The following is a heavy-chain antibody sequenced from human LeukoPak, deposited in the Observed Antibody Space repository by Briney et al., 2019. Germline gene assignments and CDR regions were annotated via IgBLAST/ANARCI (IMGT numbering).Heavy chain of an antibody. J-gene: IGHJ4*02. CDR2: IKHDGSDH. V-gene: IGHV3-7*01. Sequence: PGGSLRLSCVGSGFTIGSNWMSWVRQAPGKGLEWVANIKHDGSDHYYADSVAGRFTISRDNAKNSLYLEMSSLRAEDAAVYFCVRHPGSHNVLTGYSYYFDYWGQGTLVTVSS. D-gene: IGHD3-9*01. CDR1: GFTIGSNW. CDR3: VRHPGSHNVLTGYSYYFDY.